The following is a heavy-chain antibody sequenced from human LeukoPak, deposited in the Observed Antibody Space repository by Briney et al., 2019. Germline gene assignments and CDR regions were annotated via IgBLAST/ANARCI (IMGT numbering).Heavy chain of an antibody. CDR3: ARDLAATYYGAYPRNHPDY. CDR2: ISCDGRNE. CDR1: GFTFSSYA. Sequence: AGGSLRLSCAASGFTFSSYAVHWVRQAPGKGLEGVALISCDGRNEYYADSVKGRFTISRDNSKNTLFLQMNSLRVEDTAVYYCARDLAATYYGAYPRNHPDYWGQGTLVTVSS. V-gene: IGHV3-30*04. J-gene: IGHJ4*02. D-gene: IGHD4-17*01.